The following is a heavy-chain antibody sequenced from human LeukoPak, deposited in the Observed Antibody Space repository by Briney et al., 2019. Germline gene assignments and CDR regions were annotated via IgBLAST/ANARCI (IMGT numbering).Heavy chain of an antibody. J-gene: IGHJ3*01. Sequence: GRSLRLSCAASGFTFSTYEMHWVRQAPGKGLEWVAVISHDGNDQYYADSVKGRFTISRVNSKNALYLQMNSLRLEDTAVYYCARDRDCSRTSCFNAFDVWGQGTMAIVSS. CDR3: ARDRDCSRTSCFNAFDV. D-gene: IGHD2-2*01. CDR2: ISHDGNDQ. V-gene: IGHV3-30*04. CDR1: GFTFSTYE.